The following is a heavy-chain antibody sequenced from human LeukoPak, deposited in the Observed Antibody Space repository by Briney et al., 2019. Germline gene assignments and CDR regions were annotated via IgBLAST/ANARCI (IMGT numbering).Heavy chain of an antibody. D-gene: IGHD6-6*01. V-gene: IGHV3-48*01. J-gene: IGHJ6*03. Sequence: GGSLRLSCAASGFPFSIYSMNWVRQAPGEGLEWVSYISSSRTTSYADSVKGRFTISRNNAKNSLFLQMNSLRAEDTAVYYCARVIAARPAHENYYYYYMDVWGKGTTVTVSS. CDR3: ARVIAARPAHENYYYYYMDV. CDR1: GFPFSIYS. CDR2: ISSSRTT.